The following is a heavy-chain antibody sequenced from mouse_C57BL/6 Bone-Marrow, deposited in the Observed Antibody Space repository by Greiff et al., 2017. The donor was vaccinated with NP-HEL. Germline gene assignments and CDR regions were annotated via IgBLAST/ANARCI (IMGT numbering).Heavy chain of an antibody. D-gene: IGHD1-1*01. V-gene: IGHV1-53*01. CDR3: ARVTTVVASYYAMDY. CDR2: INPSNGGT. Sequence: VQLQQPGTELVKPGASVKLSCKASGYTFTSYWMHWVKQRPGQGLEWIGNINPSNGGTNYNEKFKSKATLTVDNSSSTAYMQLSSLTSEDSAVYYCARVTTVVASYYAMDYWGQGTSVTVSS. J-gene: IGHJ4*01. CDR1: GYTFTSYW.